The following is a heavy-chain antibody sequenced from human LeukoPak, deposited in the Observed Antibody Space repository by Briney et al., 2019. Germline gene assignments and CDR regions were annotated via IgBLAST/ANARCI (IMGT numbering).Heavy chain of an antibody. CDR1: GGSISSYY. V-gene: IGHV4-59*08. Sequence: SETLSLTCTVSGGSISSYYWSWIRQPPGKGLEWIGYIYYSGSTNYNPSLKSQVTISVDTSKNQFSLKLSSVTAADTAVYYCARAGEVQLWLFDYWGQGTLVTVSS. J-gene: IGHJ4*02. D-gene: IGHD5-18*01. CDR3: ARAGEVQLWLFDY. CDR2: IYYSGST.